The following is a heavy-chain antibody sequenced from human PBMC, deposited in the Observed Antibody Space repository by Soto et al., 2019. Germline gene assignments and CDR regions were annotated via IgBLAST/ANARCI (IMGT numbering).Heavy chain of an antibody. D-gene: IGHD3-9*01. Sequence: SETLSLTCTVSGGSISGYSWNWIRQTPGKGLEWIGYIYYSESSGSTNYNPSLKSRVTISGDTSKNQFSLKLNSVTAADTAVYYCARHQPGYPFDYWGQGTLVTVSS. V-gene: IGHV4-59*08. CDR2: IYYSESSGST. J-gene: IGHJ4*02. CDR3: ARHQPGYPFDY. CDR1: GGSISGYS.